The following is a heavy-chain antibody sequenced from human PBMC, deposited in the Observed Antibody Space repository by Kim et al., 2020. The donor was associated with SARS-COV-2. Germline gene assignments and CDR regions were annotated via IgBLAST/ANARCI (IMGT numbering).Heavy chain of an antibody. V-gene: IGHV4-34*01. CDR2: INHSGST. CDR1: GGSFSGYY. CDR3: ARGGLRRHYYYGMDV. Sequence: SETLSLTCAVYGGSFSGYYWSWIRQPPGKGLEWIGEINHSGSTNYNPSLKSRVTISVDTSKNQFSLKLSSVTAADTAVYYCARGGLRRHYYYGMDVWGQGTTVTVSS. J-gene: IGHJ6*02. D-gene: IGHD4-17*01.